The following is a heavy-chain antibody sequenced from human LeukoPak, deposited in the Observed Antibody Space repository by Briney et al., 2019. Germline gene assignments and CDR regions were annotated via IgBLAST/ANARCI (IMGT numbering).Heavy chain of an antibody. CDR3: ARGGYSYGYPFDY. D-gene: IGHD5-18*01. CDR1: GGSISSGGYY. J-gene: IGHJ4*02. CDR2: IWYDGSNK. V-gene: IGHV3-33*08. Sequence: LSLTCTVSGGSISSGGYYWSWVPQAQGKGLEWVAVIWYDGSNKYYADSVKGRFTISRDNSKNTLYLQMNSLRAEDTAVYYCARGGYSYGYPFDYWGQGTLVTVPS.